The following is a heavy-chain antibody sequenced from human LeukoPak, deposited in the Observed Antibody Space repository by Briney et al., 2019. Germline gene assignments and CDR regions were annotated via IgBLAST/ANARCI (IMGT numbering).Heavy chain of an antibody. V-gene: IGHV3-30*03. Sequence: GGSLRLSCAASGFTFSSYGMHWVRQAPGKGLEWVAVISYDGSNKYYADSVKGRFTISRDNSKNTLYLQMNSLRAEDTAVYYCATADRWFGELYWGQGTLVTVSS. CDR3: ATADRWFGELY. D-gene: IGHD3-10*01. CDR1: GFTFSSYG. CDR2: ISYDGSNK. J-gene: IGHJ4*02.